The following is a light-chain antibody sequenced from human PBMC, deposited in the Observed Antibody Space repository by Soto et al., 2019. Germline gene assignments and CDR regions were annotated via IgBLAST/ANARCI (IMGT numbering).Light chain of an antibody. CDR3: SSYTSSSTLV. CDR2: DVS. Sequence: QSALTQPASVSGSPGQTITISCTGTSSDVGGYNYVYWYQQHPGKAPKLMIYDVSNRPSGVSNRFSGSKSGNTASLTISGHQAEDEADYYCSSYTSSSTLVFGGGTKLTVL. J-gene: IGLJ2*01. V-gene: IGLV2-14*01. CDR1: SSDVGGYNY.